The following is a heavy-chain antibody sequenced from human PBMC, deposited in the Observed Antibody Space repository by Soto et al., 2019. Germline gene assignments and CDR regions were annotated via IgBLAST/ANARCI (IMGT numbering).Heavy chain of an antibody. CDR2: ISKDGSKK. V-gene: IGHV3-30*03. D-gene: IGHD2-21*02. Sequence: QVQLVESGGGVVQPGRSLRLSCTASGFMFSGFGMHWVRQAPGKGLQWVAGISKDGSKKYYADSVKGRFTISRDNSKNSLSLQMNSLTDEDTAIYYCASEALCGADCYFFEYWGPGTLVTVSS. CDR1: GFMFSGFG. CDR3: ASEALCGADCYFFEY. J-gene: IGHJ4*02.